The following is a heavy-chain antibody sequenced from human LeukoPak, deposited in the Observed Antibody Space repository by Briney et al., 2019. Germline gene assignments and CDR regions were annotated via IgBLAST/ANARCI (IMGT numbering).Heavy chain of an antibody. V-gene: IGHV1-18*01. Sequence: ASVKVSCTTSGYIFTSYGISWVRQAPGQGLECVGWISAFNGNTNYAQKFQGRVTMTTDTSTRTAYMELRSLKSDDTGVYFCARGMVHDYWGQGTLITVS. CDR2: ISAFNGNT. J-gene: IGHJ4*02. D-gene: IGHD3-16*01. CDR1: GYIFTSYG. CDR3: ARGMVHDY.